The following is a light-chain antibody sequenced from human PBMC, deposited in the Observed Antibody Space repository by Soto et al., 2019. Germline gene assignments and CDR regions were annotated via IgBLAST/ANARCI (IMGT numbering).Light chain of an antibody. CDR2: AAS. CDR3: QQSYITPYT. CDR1: QSISVH. Sequence: DIQMTQSPSSLSASVGDTVTITCRASQSISVHLNWYQQKGGKVPKLLIYAASNLYSGVPSRFSGSGSQTDFALTISSLQPEDFATYYGQQSYITPYTFGQGTRLEIK. V-gene: IGKV1-39*01. J-gene: IGKJ2*01.